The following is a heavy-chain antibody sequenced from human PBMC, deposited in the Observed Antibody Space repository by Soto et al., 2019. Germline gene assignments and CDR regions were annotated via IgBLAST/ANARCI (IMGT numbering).Heavy chain of an antibody. D-gene: IGHD4-17*01. Sequence: QAPLVQSGAEVKEPGASVKVSCKASGYSFTTSGITWVRQAPGQGLEWMGWISTYNGNTNYAQKLQDRVTLTTDTTTSPAYREVRSLRSDETGVYFLARRLFRDYYFWGPGTLVTVSS. CDR1: GYSFTTSG. CDR2: ISTYNGNT. CDR3: ARRLFRDYYF. V-gene: IGHV1-18*01. J-gene: IGHJ4*02.